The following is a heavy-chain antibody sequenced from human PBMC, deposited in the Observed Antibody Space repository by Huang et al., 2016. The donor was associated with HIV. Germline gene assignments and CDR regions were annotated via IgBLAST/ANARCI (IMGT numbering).Heavy chain of an antibody. CDR2: IYWDDDK. D-gene: IGHD7-27*01. Sequence: QITLKESGPTVIKPTQTLTLTCSFSGFSLNHKGVGVGWIRQPPGKALEWLVLIYWDDDKRLTPSLKNRSTITKYTSKNQVVFTMTNLDPMDTGTYYCAHIGRLGNYYMDVWGNGTTVTVSS. CDR3: AHIGRLGNYYMDV. J-gene: IGHJ6*03. V-gene: IGHV2-5*02. CDR1: GFSLNHKGVG.